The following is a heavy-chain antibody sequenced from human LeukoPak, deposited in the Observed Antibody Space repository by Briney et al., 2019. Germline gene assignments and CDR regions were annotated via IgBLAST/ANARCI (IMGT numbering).Heavy chain of an antibody. CDR3: ARFSTGGYDLYYFDY. Sequence: SETLSLTCTVSGGSISSSSYYWGWIRQPPGKGLEWIGSIYYSGSTYYNPSLKSRVTISVDTSKNQFSLKLTSVTAADTAVYYCARFSTGGYDLYYFDYWGQGTLVTVSS. D-gene: IGHD5-12*01. CDR1: GGSISSSSYY. J-gene: IGHJ4*02. CDR2: IYYSGST. V-gene: IGHV4-39*07.